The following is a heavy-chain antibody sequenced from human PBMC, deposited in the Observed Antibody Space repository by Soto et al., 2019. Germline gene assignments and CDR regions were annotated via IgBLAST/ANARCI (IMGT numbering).Heavy chain of an antibody. CDR1: GFTFTSHA. D-gene: IGHD2-15*01. Sequence: EVQLLESGGGLVQPGGSLRLSCAASGFTFTSHAMSWVRQAPGKGLEWVPAISGSGGSTYYAGSVKGRFTIVRDNSKITLYLQMNGLRVEDRAVYYCAKPNIVVVVVDAFDIWGQGTMVTASS. CDR2: ISGSGGST. V-gene: IGHV3-23*01. J-gene: IGHJ3*02. CDR3: AKPNIVVVVVDAFDI.